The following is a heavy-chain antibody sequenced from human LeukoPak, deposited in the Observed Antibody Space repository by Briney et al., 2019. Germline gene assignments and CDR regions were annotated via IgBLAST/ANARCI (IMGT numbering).Heavy chain of an antibody. Sequence: SQTLSLTRAVSGGSISSCGYSWSWIRQPPGKGLEWIGYIHHTGSTYYNPSLKSRVTISVDRSKNQFSLKLSSVTAADTAMYFCARTPTYCGGDCYYFDPWGQGTLVTVSS. J-gene: IGHJ5*02. D-gene: IGHD2-21*02. CDR2: IHHTGST. CDR3: ARTPTYCGGDCYYFDP. V-gene: IGHV4-30-2*01. CDR1: GGSISSCGYS.